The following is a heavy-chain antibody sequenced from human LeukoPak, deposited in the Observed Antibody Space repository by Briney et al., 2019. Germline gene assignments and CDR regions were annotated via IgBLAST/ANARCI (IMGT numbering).Heavy chain of an antibody. J-gene: IGHJ5*02. CDR1: GGSFRSST. CDR2: IIPIFGTA. V-gene: IGHV1-69*05. Sequence: SVKVSCKASGGSFRSSTFAWVRQAPGRGPEWMGGIIPIFGTANYALEFQGRATITTDESTSTVCMELSSLRSEDTAMYYCARGPLHVALSSGSLKWLDPWGQGSLVTVSS. CDR3: ARGPLHVALSSGSLKWLDP. D-gene: IGHD3-3*01.